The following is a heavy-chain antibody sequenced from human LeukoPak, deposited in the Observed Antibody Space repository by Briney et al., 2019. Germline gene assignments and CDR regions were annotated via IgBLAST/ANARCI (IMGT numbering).Heavy chain of an antibody. Sequence: SETLSLTCTVSGGSISSGSYYWSWIRQPAGKGLEWIGRIYTSGSTNYNPSLKSRVTISVDMSKNQFSLKLSSVTAADTAVYYCARDPSAVAAGWFDPWGQGTLVTVSS. J-gene: IGHJ5*02. V-gene: IGHV4-61*02. CDR1: GGSISSGSYY. CDR3: ARDPSAVAAGWFDP. D-gene: IGHD6-19*01. CDR2: IYTSGST.